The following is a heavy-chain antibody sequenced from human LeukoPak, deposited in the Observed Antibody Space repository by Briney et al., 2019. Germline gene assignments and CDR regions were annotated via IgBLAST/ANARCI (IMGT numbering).Heavy chain of an antibody. V-gene: IGHV5-51*01. D-gene: IGHD3-22*01. CDR3: VRGYYYFDY. Sequence: ESLKISCKGFGYSFTSYWIGWVRQMPGKGLEWMGIIYPADSHPRYSPSFQGQVTISVDKSISTASLQWSSLKASDTAMYYCVRGYYYFDYWGQGTLVTVSS. J-gene: IGHJ4*02. CDR1: GYSFTSYW. CDR2: IYPADSHP.